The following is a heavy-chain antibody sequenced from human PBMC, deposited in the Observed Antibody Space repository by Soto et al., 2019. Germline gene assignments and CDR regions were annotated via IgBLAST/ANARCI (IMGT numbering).Heavy chain of an antibody. D-gene: IGHD2-21*01. V-gene: IGHV1-69*01. J-gene: IGHJ5*02. Sequence: QVQLVQSGAEVKKPGSSVKVSCKASGGTFSSYAISWVRQAPGQGLAWMGGIIPIFGTANYAQKFQGRVTSTAGESTSTDYMALTRLRSADTVVFSCVRAGDDGVSHSWFDAWGQGALDTVSS. CDR3: VRAGDDGVSHSWFDA. CDR1: GGTFSSYA. CDR2: IIPIFGTA.